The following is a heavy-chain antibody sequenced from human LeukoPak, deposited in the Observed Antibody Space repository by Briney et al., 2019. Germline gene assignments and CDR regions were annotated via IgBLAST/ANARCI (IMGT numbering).Heavy chain of an antibody. J-gene: IGHJ6*02. CDR3: ARSSYYDFWSGYLTPHYYYYYGMDV. Sequence: GGSLRLSCAASGFTFSSYWMSWVRQAPGKGLEWVANIKQDGGEKYYVDSVKGRFTISRDNAKNSLYLQMNSLRAEDTAVHYCARSSYYDFWSGYLTPHYYYYYGMDVWGQGTTVTVSS. D-gene: IGHD3-3*01. CDR1: GFTFSSYW. CDR2: IKQDGGEK. V-gene: IGHV3-7*01.